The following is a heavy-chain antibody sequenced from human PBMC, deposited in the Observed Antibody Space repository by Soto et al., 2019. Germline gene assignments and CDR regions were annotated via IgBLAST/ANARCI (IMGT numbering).Heavy chain of an antibody. Sequence: PSETLSLTCAVYGGSFSGYYWSWIRQPPGKGLEWIGEINHSGSTNYNPSLKSRVTISVDTSKNQFSLKLSSVTAADTAVYYCARHKMKPYYYSSGSSYYYYMDVWGKGTTVTVSS. CDR2: INHSGST. V-gene: IGHV4-34*01. J-gene: IGHJ6*03. D-gene: IGHD3-10*01. CDR3: ARHKMKPYYYSSGSSYYYYMDV. CDR1: GGSFSGYY.